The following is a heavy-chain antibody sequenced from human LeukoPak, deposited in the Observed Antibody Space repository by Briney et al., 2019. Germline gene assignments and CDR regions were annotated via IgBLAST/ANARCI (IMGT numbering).Heavy chain of an antibody. V-gene: IGHV1-2*02. Sequence: ASVMVSCKASGYTFTGYYMHWVRQAPGQGLEWMGWINPNSGGTNYAQKFQGRVTMTRDTSISTAYMDLNSLRSDDTAVYYCARAGPFYTGNYLGYWGQGTLVTVSS. CDR1: GYTFTGYY. CDR2: INPNSGGT. J-gene: IGHJ4*02. CDR3: ARAGPFYTGNYLGY. D-gene: IGHD1-26*01.